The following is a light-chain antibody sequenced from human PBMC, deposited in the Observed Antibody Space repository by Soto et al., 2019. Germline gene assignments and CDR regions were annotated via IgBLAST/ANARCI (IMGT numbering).Light chain of an antibody. Sequence: QSVLTQPPSASGTPGQRVTISCSGSSPNIGSNTVNWYQQLPGTAPKLLIHSNNQRPSGVPDRFSGSKSGTSASLAISGLQSEDEADYYCAAWDDSLNGSLFGGGTKLTVL. CDR2: SNN. V-gene: IGLV1-44*01. CDR3: AAWDDSLNGSL. J-gene: IGLJ3*02. CDR1: SPNIGSNT.